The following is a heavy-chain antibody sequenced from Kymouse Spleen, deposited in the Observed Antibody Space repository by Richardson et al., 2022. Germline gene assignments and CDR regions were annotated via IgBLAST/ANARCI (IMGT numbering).Heavy chain of an antibody. J-gene: IGHJ3*02. V-gene: IGHV4-34*01. CDR3: ARGVEYSSSSDAFDI. CDR1: GGSFSGYY. Sequence: QVQLQQWGAGLLKPSETLSLTCAVYGGSFSGYYWSWIRQPPGKGLEWIGEINHSGSTNYNPSLKSRVTISVDTSKNQFSLKLSSVTAADTAVYYCARGVEYSSSSDAFDIWGQGTMVTVSS. D-gene: IGHD6-6*01. CDR2: INHSGST.